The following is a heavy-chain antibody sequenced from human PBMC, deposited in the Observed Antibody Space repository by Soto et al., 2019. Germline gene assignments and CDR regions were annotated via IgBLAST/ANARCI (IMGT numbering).Heavy chain of an antibody. J-gene: IGHJ4*02. CDR2: INHSGST. V-gene: IGHV4-34*01. CDR1: GGSFSGYY. Sequence: QVQLQQWGAGLLKPSETLSLTCAVYGGSFSGYYWSWIRQPPGKGLELFGEINHSGSTNYNPCLKSRVTISVDTAKNQFSLKLSSVTAADTAVYYCGRVAGLLWFGGSLLVGYFDYWGQGTLVTVSS. CDR3: GRVAGLLWFGGSLLVGYFDY. D-gene: IGHD3-10*01.